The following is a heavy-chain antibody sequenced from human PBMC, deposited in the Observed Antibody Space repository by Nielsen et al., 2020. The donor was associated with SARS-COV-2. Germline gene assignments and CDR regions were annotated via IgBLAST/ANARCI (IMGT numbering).Heavy chain of an antibody. V-gene: IGHV1-2*06. D-gene: IGHD4-11*01. CDR1: GYRFTAYY. CDR2: IDPHSGGT. Sequence: ASVKVSCKASGYRFTAYYMHWVRQAPGQGPEWMGRIDPHSGGTTYAQKFQGRVTMTRDKSINTAYMELTRLRSDDTAVYYCARGDYSNPNYWGQGSLVTVSS. J-gene: IGHJ4*02. CDR3: ARGDYSNPNY.